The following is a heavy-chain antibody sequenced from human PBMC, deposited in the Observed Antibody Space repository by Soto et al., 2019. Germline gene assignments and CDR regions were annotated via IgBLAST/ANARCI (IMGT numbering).Heavy chain of an antibody. CDR1: GFTFSSYA. J-gene: IGHJ4*02. D-gene: IGHD3-9*01. CDR3: ARDRDVLTAKKGY. V-gene: IGHV3-30-3*01. Sequence: QVQLVESGGGVVQPGRSLRLSCAASGFTFSSYAMHWVRQAPGKGLEWVAVISYDGSNKYYADSVKGRFTISRDNSKNTLYLQMNSLRAEDTAVYYCARDRDVLTAKKGYWGQGTLVTVSS. CDR2: ISYDGSNK.